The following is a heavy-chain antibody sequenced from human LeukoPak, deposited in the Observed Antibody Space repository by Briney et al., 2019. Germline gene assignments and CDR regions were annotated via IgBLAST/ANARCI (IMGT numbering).Heavy chain of an antibody. CDR2: ISWNSGSI. Sequence: PGGSLRLSCAAPGFTFDDYAMHWVRQAPGKGLEWVSGISWNSGSIGYADSVKGRFTISRDNAKNSLYLQMNSLRAEDTALYYCAKGRPYYYGSGSYPPFDYWGQGTLVTVSS. V-gene: IGHV3-9*01. CDR1: GFTFDDYA. CDR3: AKGRPYYYGSGSYPPFDY. D-gene: IGHD3-10*01. J-gene: IGHJ4*02.